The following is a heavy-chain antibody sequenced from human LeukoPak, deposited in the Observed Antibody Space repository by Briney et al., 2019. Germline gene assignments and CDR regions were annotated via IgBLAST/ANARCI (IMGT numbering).Heavy chain of an antibody. J-gene: IGHJ5*02. CDR1: GLTFRNCA. CDR2: ISGSGGST. V-gene: IGHV3-23*01. CDR3: AKAPDYRAPNGYFDP. D-gene: IGHD4-11*01. Sequence: GGSLRLSCAVSGLTFRNCAMSWVRQAPGKGLEWVSGISGSGGSTNYAASVKGRFTISRDNSKNTLFLQMNSLRAEDTAAYYCAKAPDYRAPNGYFDPWGQGTLVTVSS.